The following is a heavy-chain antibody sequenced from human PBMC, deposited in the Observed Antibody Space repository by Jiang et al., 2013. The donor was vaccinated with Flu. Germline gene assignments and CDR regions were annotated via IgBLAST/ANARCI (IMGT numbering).Heavy chain of an antibody. CDR2: IQFDGTDK. CDR1: GFRFSYYG. J-gene: IGHJ5*01. V-gene: IGHV3-30*02. Sequence: VQLVESGGGVVQPGGSLRLSCATSGFRFSYYGMFWVRQAPGKGLEWLTKIQFDGTDKYYADSVKGRLTISRDNSKSTVYLQMNNLRVEDTAVYYCATLRGSSYDTYLLDSWGQGTLVTVSS. D-gene: IGHD5-12*01. CDR3: ATLRGSSYDTYLLDS.